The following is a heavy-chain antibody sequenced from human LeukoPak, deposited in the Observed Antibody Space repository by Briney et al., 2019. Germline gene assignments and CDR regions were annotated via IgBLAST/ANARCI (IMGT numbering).Heavy chain of an antibody. Sequence: KPSETLSLTCTVSGGSMSSYYWSWLRQPAGKGLEWIGRIYTSGSTNYNPSLKSRVTMSVDTSKNQFSLKLSSVTAADTAAYYCARGGYSRRYNWFDPWGQGTLVTVFS. J-gene: IGHJ5*02. CDR3: ARGGYSRRYNWFDP. CDR1: GGSMSSYY. CDR2: IYTSGST. V-gene: IGHV4-4*07. D-gene: IGHD5-18*01.